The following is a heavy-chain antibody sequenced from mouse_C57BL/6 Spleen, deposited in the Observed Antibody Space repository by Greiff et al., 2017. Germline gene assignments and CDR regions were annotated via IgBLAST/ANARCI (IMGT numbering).Heavy chain of an antibody. CDR2: IWSGGST. J-gene: IGHJ4*01. V-gene: IGHV2-2*01. Sequence: QVQLKQSGPGLVQPSQSLSITCTVSGFSLTSYGVHWVRQSPGKGLEWLGVIWSGGSTDYNAAFISRLSISKDNSKSQVFFKMNSLQADDTAIYYCARYYYGSSHYAMDYWGQGTSVTVSS. CDR1: GFSLTSYG. CDR3: ARYYYGSSHYAMDY. D-gene: IGHD1-1*01.